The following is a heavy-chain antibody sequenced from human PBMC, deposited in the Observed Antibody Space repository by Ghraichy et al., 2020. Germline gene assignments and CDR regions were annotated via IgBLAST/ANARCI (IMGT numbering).Heavy chain of an antibody. Sequence: GGSLRLSCAASGFTFSSYAMSWVRQAPGKGLEWVSAISGSGGSTYYADSVKGRFTISRDNSKNTLYLQMNSLRAEDTAVYYCAKTGLGYCSSTSCSPFDPWGQGTLVTVSS. V-gene: IGHV3-23*01. CDR1: GFTFSSYA. J-gene: IGHJ5*02. CDR3: AKTGLGYCSSTSCSPFDP. D-gene: IGHD2-2*01. CDR2: ISGSGGST.